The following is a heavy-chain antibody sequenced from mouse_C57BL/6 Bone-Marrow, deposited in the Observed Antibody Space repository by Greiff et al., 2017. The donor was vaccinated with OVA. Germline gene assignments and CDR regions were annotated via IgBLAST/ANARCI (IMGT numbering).Heavy chain of an antibody. CDR1: GFSLTSYG. V-gene: IGHV2-2*01. Sequence: VQRVESGPGLVQPSQSLSITCTVSGFSLTSYGVHWVRQSPGKGLEWLGVIWSGGSTDYNAAFISRLSISKDNSKSQVFFKMNSLQADDTAIYYCARTYDYDEDAMDYWGQGTSVTVSS. D-gene: IGHD2-4*01. CDR2: IWSGGST. J-gene: IGHJ4*01. CDR3: ARTYDYDEDAMDY.